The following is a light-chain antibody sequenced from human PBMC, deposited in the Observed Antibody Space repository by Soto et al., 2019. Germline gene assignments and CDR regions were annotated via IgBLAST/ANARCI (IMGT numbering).Light chain of an antibody. CDR3: QQLNSYE. Sequence: QLTQSPASLSASIVDRVIITCRATRAINRYLAWYQQKPRAAPKLLMYAATTLQRGVPSRFSGAASGTEFTLTITSLQSDDFATYYCQQLNSYEFGQGTKVDIK. J-gene: IGKJ1*01. CDR2: AAT. V-gene: IGKV1-9*01. CDR1: RAINRY.